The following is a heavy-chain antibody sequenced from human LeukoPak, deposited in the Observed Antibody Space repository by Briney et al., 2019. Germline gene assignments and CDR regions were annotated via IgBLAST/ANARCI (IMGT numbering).Heavy chain of an antibody. Sequence: GRSLRLSCAASGFTFSSYAMHWVRQAPGKGLEWVAVISYDGSNKYYADSVKGRFAISRDNSKNTLYPQMNSLRAEDTAVYYCARDLLPRGTWGGWGQGTLVTVSS. D-gene: IGHD3-16*01. J-gene: IGHJ4*02. V-gene: IGHV3-30*09. CDR1: GFTFSSYA. CDR3: ARDLLPRGTWGG. CDR2: ISYDGSNK.